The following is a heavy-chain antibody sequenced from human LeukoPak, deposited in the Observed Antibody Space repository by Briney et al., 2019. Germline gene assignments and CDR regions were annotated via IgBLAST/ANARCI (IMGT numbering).Heavy chain of an antibody. J-gene: IGHJ4*02. D-gene: IGHD3-22*01. V-gene: IGHV4-39*07. CDR3: ARGWRMIVVGPFDY. Sequence: SETLSLTCTVSGGSISSSSYYWSWIRQPPGKGLEWIGEINHSGSTNYNPSLKSRVTISVDTSKNQFSLKLSSVTAADTAVYYCARGWRMIVVGPFDYWGQGTLVTVSS. CDR2: INHSGST. CDR1: GGSISSSSYY.